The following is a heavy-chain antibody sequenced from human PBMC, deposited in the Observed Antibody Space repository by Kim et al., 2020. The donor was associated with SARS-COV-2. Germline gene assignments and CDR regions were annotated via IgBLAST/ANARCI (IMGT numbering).Heavy chain of an antibody. V-gene: IGHV3-30*01. Sequence: VKGRFTISRDNSKNTLYLQMNSLRAEDTAVYDCAREGRESVWGSYREFDYWGQGTLVTVSS. D-gene: IGHD3-16*02. CDR3: AREGRESVWGSYREFDY. J-gene: IGHJ4*02.